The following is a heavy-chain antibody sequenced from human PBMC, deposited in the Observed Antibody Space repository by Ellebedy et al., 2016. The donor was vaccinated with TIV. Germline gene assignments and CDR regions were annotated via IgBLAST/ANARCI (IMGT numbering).Heavy chain of an antibody. CDR2: INHSGST. D-gene: IGHD4-23*01. J-gene: IGHJ4*02. CDR3: ARAAGGNSETDY. Sequence: MPGGSLRLSCAASGFTFSSYGMHWVRQPPGKGLEWIGEINHSGSTNYNPSLKSRVTISVDTSKNQFSLKLSSVTAADTAVYYCARAAGGNSETDYWGQGTLVTVSS. CDR1: GFTFSSYG. V-gene: IGHV4-34*01.